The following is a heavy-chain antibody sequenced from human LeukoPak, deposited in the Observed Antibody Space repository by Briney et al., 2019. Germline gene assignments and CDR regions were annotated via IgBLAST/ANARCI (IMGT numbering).Heavy chain of an antibody. Sequence: GESLKISCKVSGYSFTSYWIGWVRQMPGKGLEWMGIIYPGDSDTRYSPSFQGQVTISAGKSINTAYLQWSSLKASDTAMYYCARRAKIMTTVALHAFDIWGQGTMVTVSS. CDR1: GYSFTSYW. CDR3: ARRAKIMTTVALHAFDI. J-gene: IGHJ3*02. D-gene: IGHD4-23*01. V-gene: IGHV5-51*01. CDR2: IYPGDSDT.